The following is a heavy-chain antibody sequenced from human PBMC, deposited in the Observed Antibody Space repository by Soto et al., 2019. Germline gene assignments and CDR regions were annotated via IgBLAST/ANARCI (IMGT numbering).Heavy chain of an antibody. CDR2: IDYSGNP. D-gene: IGHD4-17*01. CDR1: GVSLTSGDYY. V-gene: IGHV4-30-4*08. CDR3: VARAYGDYDLYPLDV. Sequence: QVQVQESGPGLVKPAQTLSLTCSVSGVSLTSGDYYWSWIRQSPGRGLDWIGYIDYSGNPYYNPSVKSRLSSSLGPSKRQVSLNVSSVTAADTAVYSCVARAYGDYDLYPLDVWGQEISVSASS. J-gene: IGHJ6*02.